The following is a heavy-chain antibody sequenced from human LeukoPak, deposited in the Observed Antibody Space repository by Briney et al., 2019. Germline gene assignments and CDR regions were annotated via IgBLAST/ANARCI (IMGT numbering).Heavy chain of an antibody. Sequence: NPSQTLSLTCTVSGGSISSGSYYWSWIRQPAGKGLEWIGRIYTSGSTNYNPSLKSRVTISVDTSKNQFSLKLSPVTAADTAVYYCARRNYYDTSAYTRPPPAGAFDVWGQGTMVTVSS. CDR1: GGSISSGSYY. D-gene: IGHD3-22*01. J-gene: IGHJ3*01. V-gene: IGHV4-61*02. CDR3: ARRNYYDTSAYTRPPPAGAFDV. CDR2: IYTSGST.